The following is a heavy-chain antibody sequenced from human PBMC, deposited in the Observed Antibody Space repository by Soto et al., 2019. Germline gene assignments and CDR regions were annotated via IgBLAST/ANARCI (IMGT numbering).Heavy chain of an antibody. CDR1: GYTFTSYS. J-gene: IGHJ4*02. V-gene: IGHV1-18*04. CDR3: ARDRSSRDYGDYELSY. CDR2: ISPYNGNI. Sequence: ASVKVSCKASGYTFTSYSISWVRQAPGQGLEWMAWISPYNGNINYAQKLQGRVTMTTDTSTSTAYMELRSLRSDDTAVYYCARDRSSRDYGDYELSYWGQGTRVTVSS. D-gene: IGHD4-17*01.